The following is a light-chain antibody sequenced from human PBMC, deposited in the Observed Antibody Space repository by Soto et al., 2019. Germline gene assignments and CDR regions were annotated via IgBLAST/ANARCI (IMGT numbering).Light chain of an antibody. CDR3: TSYTSISLYV. CDR2: EVS. Sequence: LAERGSVYGCTAQWITISCTGTSSDVGGYNYVSWYQQHPGKAPKLMIYEVSNRPSGISNRFSGSKSGNTASLTISGLQAVDEADYYCTSYTSISLYVFGTGTKVTVL. CDR1: SSDVGGYNY. V-gene: IGLV2-14*01. J-gene: IGLJ1*01.